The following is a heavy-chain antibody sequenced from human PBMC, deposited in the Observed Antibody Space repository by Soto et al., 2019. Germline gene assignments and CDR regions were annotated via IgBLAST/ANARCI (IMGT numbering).Heavy chain of an antibody. V-gene: IGHV4-30-2*01. D-gene: IGHD3-3*01. CDR2: IYHSGST. J-gene: IGHJ4*02. Sequence: SETLSLTCAVSGGSISSGGYSWSWIRQPPGKGLEWIGYIYHSGSTYYNPSLKSRVTISVDRSKNQFSLKLSSVTAADTAVYYCARGKIYDFWSGYSYYFDYWGQGTLVTVSS. CDR1: GGSISSGGYS. CDR3: ARGKIYDFWSGYSYYFDY.